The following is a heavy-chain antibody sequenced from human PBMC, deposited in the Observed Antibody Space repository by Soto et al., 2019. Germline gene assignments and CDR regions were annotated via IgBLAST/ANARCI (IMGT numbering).Heavy chain of an antibody. V-gene: IGHV3-30*03. CDR3: ARSRDGYSFYFYYGMDG. CDR2: ISSDGGNK. Sequence: GGSLRLSCATSGFTFTRSGMHWVRQAPGKGLDWVAVISSDGGNKYYGDSVRGRFTISRDNSNNTLFLEMNSLRAEDTAVYYCARSRDGYSFYFYYGMDGWGQGTTVTVSS. CDR1: GFTFTRSG. J-gene: IGHJ6*02. D-gene: IGHD4-4*01.